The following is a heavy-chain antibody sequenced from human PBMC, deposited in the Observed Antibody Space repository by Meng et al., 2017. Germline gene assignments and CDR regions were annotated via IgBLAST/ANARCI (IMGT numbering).Heavy chain of an antibody. J-gene: IGHJ3*02. CDR3: AKVPRYFDWLPDDAFDI. D-gene: IGHD3-9*01. CDR2: ISGSGGST. CDR1: GFTFSSYA. Sequence: GESLKISCAASGFTFSSYAMSWVRQAPGKGLEWVSAISGSGGSTYYADSVKGRFTISRDSSKNTLYLQMNSLRAEDTAVYYCAKVPRYFDWLPDDAFDIWGQGTMVTVSS. V-gene: IGHV3-23*01.